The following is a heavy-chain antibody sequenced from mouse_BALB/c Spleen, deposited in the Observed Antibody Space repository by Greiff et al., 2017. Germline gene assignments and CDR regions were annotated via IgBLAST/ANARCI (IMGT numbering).Heavy chain of an antibody. J-gene: IGHJ4*01. Sequence: VQLVESGGGLVQPGGSRKLSCAASGFTFSSFGMHWVRQAPEKGLEWVAYISSGSSTIYYADTVKGRFTISRDNPKNTLFLQMTSLRSEDTAMYYCARILRLHAMDYWGQGTSVTVSS. V-gene: IGHV5-17*02. CDR3: ARILRLHAMDY. D-gene: IGHD1-2*01. CDR2: ISSGSSTI. CDR1: GFTFSSFG.